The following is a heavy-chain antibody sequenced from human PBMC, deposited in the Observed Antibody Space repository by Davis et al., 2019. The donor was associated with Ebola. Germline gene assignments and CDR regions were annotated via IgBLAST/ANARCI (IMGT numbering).Heavy chain of an antibody. CDR2: IYHSGST. J-gene: IGHJ6*02. CDR1: GGSISSGGYS. Sequence: MPSETLSLTCTVSGGSISSGGYSWSWIRQPPGKGLEWIGYIYHSGSTYYNPSLKSRVTISVDTSKNQFSLKLSSVTAADTAVYYCAISSTVHYYYYYGMDVWGQGTTVTVSS. V-gene: IGHV4-30-2*03. D-gene: IGHD6-6*01. CDR3: AISSTVHYYYYYGMDV.